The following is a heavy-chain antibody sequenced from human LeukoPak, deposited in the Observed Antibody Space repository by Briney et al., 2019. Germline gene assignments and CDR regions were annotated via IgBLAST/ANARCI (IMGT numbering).Heavy chain of an antibody. V-gene: IGHV3-15*07. J-gene: IGHJ4*02. CDR1: GFTFSNAW. CDR3: STTYYYDSSEGY. CDR2: IKSKTDGGTT. Sequence: PGGSLRLYCAASGFTFSNAWMNWVRQAPGKGLEWVGRIKSKTDGGTTDYAAPVKGRFTISRDDSKNTLYLQMNSLKTEDTAVYYCSTTYYYDSSEGYWGQGTLVTVSS. D-gene: IGHD3-22*01.